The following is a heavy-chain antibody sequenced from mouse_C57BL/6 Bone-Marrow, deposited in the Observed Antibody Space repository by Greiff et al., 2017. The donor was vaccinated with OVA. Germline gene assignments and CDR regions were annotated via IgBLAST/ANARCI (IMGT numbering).Heavy chain of an antibody. Sequence: VQLQQPGAELVKPGASVKMSCKASGYTFTSYWITWVKQRPGQGLEWIGDIYPGSGSTNYNEKLKSKATLTVDTSSSTAYMQRSSLTSEDSAVYYCARGSLYYGNMDYWGQGTSVTVSS. V-gene: IGHV1-55*01. CDR1: GYTFTSYW. CDR3: ARGSLYYGNMDY. J-gene: IGHJ4*01. D-gene: IGHD2-1*01. CDR2: IYPGSGST.